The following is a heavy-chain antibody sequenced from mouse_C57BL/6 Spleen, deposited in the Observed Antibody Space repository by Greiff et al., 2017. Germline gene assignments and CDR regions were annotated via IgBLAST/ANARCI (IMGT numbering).Heavy chain of an antibody. Sequence: QVQLQQSGAELVRPGTSVKVSCKASGYAFTNYLIEWVKQRPGQGLEWIGVINPGSGGTNYNEKFKGKATLTADKSSSTAYMQLSSLTSEDSAVYFCARRGDGYCEYFDVWGTGTTVTASS. CDR1: GYAFTNYL. CDR2: INPGSGGT. J-gene: IGHJ1*03. V-gene: IGHV1-54*01. D-gene: IGHD2-3*01. CDR3: ARRGDGYCEYFDV.